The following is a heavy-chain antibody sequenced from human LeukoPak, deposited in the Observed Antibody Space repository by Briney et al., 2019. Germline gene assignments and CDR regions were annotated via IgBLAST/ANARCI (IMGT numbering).Heavy chain of an antibody. J-gene: IGHJ4*02. CDR3: ARDRPYSSSPFDY. CDR2: ISYDGSNK. V-gene: IGHV3-30-3*01. D-gene: IGHD6-13*01. CDR1: GFTFSSYA. Sequence: GRSLRLSCAASGFTFSSYAMHWVRQAPGKGLEWVAVISYDGSNKYYADSVKGRFTISRDNSKNSLYLQMNSLRAEDTAVYYCARDRPYSSSPFDYWGQGTLVTVSS.